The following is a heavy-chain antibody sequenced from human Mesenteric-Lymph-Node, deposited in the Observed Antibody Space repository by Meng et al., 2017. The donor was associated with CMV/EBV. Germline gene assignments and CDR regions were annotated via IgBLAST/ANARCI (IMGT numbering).Heavy chain of an antibody. CDR3: ASSYI. CDR1: GFTFSDYY. Sequence: GGSLRLSCAASGFTFSDYYMSWIRQAPGKGLEWVANINQDASEKYYVDSVKGRFTISRDNAKNSLYLQMNNLRAEDTAVYYCASSYIWGQGTTVTVSS. V-gene: IGHV3-7*01. J-gene: IGHJ6*02. D-gene: IGHD4-11*01. CDR2: INQDASEK.